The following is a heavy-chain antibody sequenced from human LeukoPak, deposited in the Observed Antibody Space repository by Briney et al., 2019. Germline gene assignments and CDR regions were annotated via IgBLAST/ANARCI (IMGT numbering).Heavy chain of an antibody. CDR2: IIPIFGTA. Sequence: SVKVSCKVSGGTFSSYAISLVRQAPGQGLEWMGRIIPIFGTANYAQKFQGRVTITTDESTSTAYMELSSLRSEDTAVYYCARGSPLHPIPFSSSWGQGTLVTVPS. V-gene: IGHV1-69*05. D-gene: IGHD2-2*02. J-gene: IGHJ4*02. CDR1: GGTFSSYA. CDR3: ARGSPLHPIPFSSS.